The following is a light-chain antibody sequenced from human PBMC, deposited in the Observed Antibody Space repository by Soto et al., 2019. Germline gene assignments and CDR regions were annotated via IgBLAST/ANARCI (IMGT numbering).Light chain of an antibody. CDR3: TQRSTWPWT. Sequence: IVLTQSPATLSLSPGERATLSCRPSQTVHIYLARYQQKPGKAPRLLIYDTSNMAPGIPARFSGSGSGTDFTLTICSREPEDFAVFYCTQRSTWPWTSGQGTKVEVK. J-gene: IGKJ1*01. V-gene: IGKV3-11*01. CDR1: QTVHIY. CDR2: DTS.